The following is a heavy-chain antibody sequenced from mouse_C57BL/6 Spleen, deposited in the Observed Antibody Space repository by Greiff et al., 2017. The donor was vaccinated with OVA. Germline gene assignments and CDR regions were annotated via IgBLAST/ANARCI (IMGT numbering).Heavy chain of an antibody. CDR1: GFTFSDYG. CDR2: ISSGSSTI. Sequence: DVKLVESGGGLVKPGGSLKLSCAASGFTFSDYGMHWVRQAPEKGLEWVAYISSGSSTIYYADTVKGRFTISRDNAKNTLFLQMTSLRSEDTAMYYCARPYYVFFDYWGQGTTLTVSS. D-gene: IGHD1-1*01. J-gene: IGHJ2*01. V-gene: IGHV5-17*01. CDR3: ARPYYVFFDY.